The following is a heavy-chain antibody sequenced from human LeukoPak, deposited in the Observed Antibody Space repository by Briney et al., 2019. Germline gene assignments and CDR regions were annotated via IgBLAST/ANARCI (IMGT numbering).Heavy chain of an antibody. D-gene: IGHD6-19*01. Sequence: TGGSLRLSCAASRFTFSSYEMNWVRQAPGKGLEWVSYISSSGSTIYYADSVKGRFTISRDNAKNSLYLQMNSLRAEDTAVYYCARDLGAHYSSTYWGQGTLVTVSS. V-gene: IGHV3-48*03. J-gene: IGHJ4*02. CDR3: ARDLGAHYSSTY. CDR1: RFTFSSYE. CDR2: ISSSGSTI.